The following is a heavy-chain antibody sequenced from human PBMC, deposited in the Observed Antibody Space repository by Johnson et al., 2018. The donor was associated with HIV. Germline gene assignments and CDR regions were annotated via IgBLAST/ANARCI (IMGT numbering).Heavy chain of an antibody. CDR3: AKDRRELPSPFDI. V-gene: IGHV3-30*18. Sequence: VQVVESGGGVVQPGRSLRLSCAASEFTLSNYGIHWVRQAPGKGLEWLSLISYDGSNTYYADSVRGRFTLSRDNSKNTVYLQMNSLRAEDTAVYYCAKDRRELPSPFDIWGQGTMVTVSS. D-gene: IGHD1-7*01. J-gene: IGHJ3*02. CDR2: ISYDGSNT. CDR1: EFTLSNYG.